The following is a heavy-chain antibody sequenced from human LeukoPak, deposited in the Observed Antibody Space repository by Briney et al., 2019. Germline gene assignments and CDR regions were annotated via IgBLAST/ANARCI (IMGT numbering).Heavy chain of an antibody. CDR3: ATGYTSSIVGATFGY. CDR1: GYTFTSYG. J-gene: IGHJ4*02. V-gene: IGHV1-18*01. Sequence: GASVKVSCKASGYTFTSYGISWVRQAPGQGLEWMGWISAYNGNTNYAQKFQGRVTMTRNTSISTAYMELSSLRSEDTAVYYCATGYTSSIVGATFGYWGQGTLVTVSS. CDR2: ISAYNGNT. D-gene: IGHD1-26*01.